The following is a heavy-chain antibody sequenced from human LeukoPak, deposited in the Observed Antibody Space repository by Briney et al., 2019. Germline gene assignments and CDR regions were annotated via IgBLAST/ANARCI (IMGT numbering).Heavy chain of an antibody. CDR2: ISGSGGST. CDR3: AKDKTRITMIVVANGAYYFDY. J-gene: IGHJ4*02. CDR1: GFTLSSYA. D-gene: IGHD3-22*01. V-gene: IGHV3-23*01. Sequence: GGSLRLSCAASGFTLSSYAMSWVRQAPGKGLEWVSAISGSGGSTYYADSVKGRFTISKDNSKNTLYLQMNSLRAEDTAVYYCAKDKTRITMIVVANGAYYFDYWGQGTLVTVSS.